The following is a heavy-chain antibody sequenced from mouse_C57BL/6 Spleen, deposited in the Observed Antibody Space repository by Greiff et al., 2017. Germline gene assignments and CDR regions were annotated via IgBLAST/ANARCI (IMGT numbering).Heavy chain of an antibody. CDR1: GYTFTSYW. D-gene: IGHD6-1*01. CDR2: IYPGSGST. CDR3: ASSATGFSSFAY. V-gene: IGHV1-55*01. Sequence: VQLQQPGAELVKPGASVKMSCKASGYTFTSYWITWVKQRPGQGLEWIGEIYPGSGSTNYNEKFKSKATLTVDKSSSTAYMHLSSLTSEDSAVYYAASSATGFSSFAYWGQGTLVTVSA. J-gene: IGHJ3*01.